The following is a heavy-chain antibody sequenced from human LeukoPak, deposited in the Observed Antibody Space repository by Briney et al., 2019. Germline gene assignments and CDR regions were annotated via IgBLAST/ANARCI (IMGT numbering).Heavy chain of an antibody. V-gene: IGHV4-31*03. CDR3: ARDTGRFNYAFVSI. D-gene: IGHD3-16*01. Sequence: PSETLSLTCTVSGGSISSGGYYWSWIRQHPGKGLEWIGYIYYSGSTYYHPSLKSRVTISVATSKNQFSLKLSSVTAADTAVYYCARDTGRFNYAFVSIWGQGTMVTVSS. CDR1: GGSISSGGYY. J-gene: IGHJ3*02. CDR2: IYYSGST.